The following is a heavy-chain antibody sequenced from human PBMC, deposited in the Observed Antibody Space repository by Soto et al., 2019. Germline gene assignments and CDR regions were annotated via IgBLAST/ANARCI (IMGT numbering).Heavy chain of an antibody. CDR3: ARVRTPFKYYFDY. CDR2: IKQDGSEK. V-gene: IGHV3-7*01. J-gene: IGHJ4*02. Sequence: VQLVESGGGLVQPGGSLRLSCAASGFTFSSYWMSWVRQAPGKGLEWVANIKQDGSEKYYVDSVKGRFTISRDNANNSLYLQQNSLRAEDTAVYYCARVRTPFKYYFDYWGQGTLVNVSS. CDR1: GFTFSSYW.